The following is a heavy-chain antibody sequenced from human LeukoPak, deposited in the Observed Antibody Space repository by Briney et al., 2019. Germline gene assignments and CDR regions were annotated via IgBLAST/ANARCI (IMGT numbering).Heavy chain of an antibody. V-gene: IGHV3-23*01. Sequence: PGGSLRLSCAASGFTFSSYSMNWVRQAPGKGLEWVSAISGSGGSTYYADSVKGRFTISRDNSKNTLYLQMNSLRAEDTAVYYCAKTLSCSGGSCYSGFDYWGQGTLVTVSS. CDR3: AKTLSCSGGSCYSGFDY. J-gene: IGHJ4*02. D-gene: IGHD2-15*01. CDR2: ISGSGGST. CDR1: GFTFSSYS.